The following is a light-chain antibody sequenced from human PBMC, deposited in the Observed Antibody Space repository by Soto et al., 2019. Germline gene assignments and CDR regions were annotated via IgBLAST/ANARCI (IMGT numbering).Light chain of an antibody. Sequence: DIQMTQSPSTLSASVGDRVTITCRASQSISSWLAWYQQKPGKAPKLLIYKASSLESGVPSRFRGSGSGTDFTLTISSLQPEDFATYYCHQSDSMPWTFGQGTKVDIK. V-gene: IGKV1-5*03. CDR2: KAS. CDR3: HQSDSMPWT. CDR1: QSISSW. J-gene: IGKJ1*01.